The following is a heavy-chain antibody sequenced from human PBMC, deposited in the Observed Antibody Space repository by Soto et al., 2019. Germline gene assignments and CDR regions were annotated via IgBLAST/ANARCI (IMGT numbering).Heavy chain of an antibody. CDR1: GGTFSSYA. V-gene: IGHV1-69*12. D-gene: IGHD3-16*01. CDR2: IIPIFGTA. CDR3: AGDRGMISFGGFGY. Sequence: QVQLVQSGAEVKKPGSSVKVSCKASGGTFSSYAISWVRQAPGQGLEWMGGIIPIFGTANYAQKFQGRVTLXAXDXXSTAYMGVSSLRSEVTAVYYCAGDRGMISFGGFGYWGQGALVTVSS. J-gene: IGHJ4*02.